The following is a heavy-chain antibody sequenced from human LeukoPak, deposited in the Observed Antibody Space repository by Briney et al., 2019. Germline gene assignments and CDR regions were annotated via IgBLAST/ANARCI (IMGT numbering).Heavy chain of an antibody. Sequence: PGGSLRLSCAASGFTFSSYGMHWVRQAPGKGLEWVAVIWYDGSDKYYADSVKGRFTISRDNSKNTLYLQINSLRAEDTAVYYCAKDFGGKYGDQFDYWGQGTLVTVSS. J-gene: IGHJ4*02. CDR3: AKDFGGKYGDQFDY. CDR2: IWYDGSDK. D-gene: IGHD4-17*01. CDR1: GFTFSSYG. V-gene: IGHV3-33*06.